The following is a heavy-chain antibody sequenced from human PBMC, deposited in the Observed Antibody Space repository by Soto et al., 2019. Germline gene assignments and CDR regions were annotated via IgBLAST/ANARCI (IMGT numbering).Heavy chain of an antibody. D-gene: IGHD4-17*01. CDR2: ISYDGNNE. J-gene: IGHJ5*02. CDR1: GFTFSRFP. Sequence: PGGSLRLSCEASGFTFSRFPMHWVRQAPGKGLEWVALISYDGNNEDYADSVKGRFTISRDNSKNTLYLQMNSLRGEDTAVYYCARGRTTTVLTPHHWGQGTLVTVSS. V-gene: IGHV3-30*04. CDR3: ARGRTTTVLTPHH.